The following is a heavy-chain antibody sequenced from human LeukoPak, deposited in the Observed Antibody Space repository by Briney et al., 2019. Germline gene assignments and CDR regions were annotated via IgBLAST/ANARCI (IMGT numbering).Heavy chain of an antibody. CDR1: GFTFSSYA. J-gene: IGHJ6*02. D-gene: IGHD3-3*01. CDR2: ISGSGGST. V-gene: IGHV3-23*01. CDR3: AKSIETLRFLEWLLEGMDV. Sequence: GGSLRLSCAASGFTFSSYAMSWVRQAPGKGLEWVSAISGSGGSTYYADSVKGRFTISRDNSKNTLYLQMSSLRAEDTAVYYCAKSIETLRFLEWLLEGMDVWGQGTTVTVSS.